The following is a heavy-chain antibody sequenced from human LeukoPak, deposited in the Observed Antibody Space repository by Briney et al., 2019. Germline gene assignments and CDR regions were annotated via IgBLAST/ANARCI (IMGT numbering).Heavy chain of an antibody. CDR2: IYPGDSDT. Sequence: GESLKISCKGSGYSFTNYWIAWVRQMPGKGLEWMGIIYPGDSDTRYGPSFQGQVTISADKSISTAYLQWSSLKASDTAIYYCARKAGGTGSGSYYVYWGQGTLVTVSS. J-gene: IGHJ4*02. V-gene: IGHV5-51*01. D-gene: IGHD3-10*01. CDR1: GYSFTNYW. CDR3: ARKAGGTGSGSYYVY.